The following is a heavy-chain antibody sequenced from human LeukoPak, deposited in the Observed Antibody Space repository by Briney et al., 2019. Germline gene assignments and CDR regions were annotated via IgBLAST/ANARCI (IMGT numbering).Heavy chain of an antibody. D-gene: IGHD3-10*01. V-gene: IGHV1-24*01. CDR2: FDPEDGET. CDR3: ATVGGSGSTDAFDI. J-gene: IGHJ3*02. CDR1: GYTLTELS. Sequence: GASVKVSCKVSGYTLTELSMHWVRQPPGKGLEWMGGFDPEDGETIYAQKFQGRVTMTEDTSTDTAYMELSSLRSEDTAVYYCATVGGSGSTDAFDIWGQGTMVTVSS.